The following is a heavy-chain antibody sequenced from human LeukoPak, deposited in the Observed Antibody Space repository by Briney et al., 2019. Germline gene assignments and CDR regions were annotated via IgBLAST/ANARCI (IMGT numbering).Heavy chain of an antibody. D-gene: IGHD2-15*01. V-gene: IGHV1-69*04. Sequence: SVKVSCKASGGTFSSYAISWVRQAPGQGLEWMGRIIPILGIANYAQKFQSRVTITADKSTSTAYMELSRLRSDDTAVYYCARDPSNCSGGSCYSNWGQGTLVTVSS. CDR3: ARDPSNCSGGSCYSN. CDR1: GGTFSSYA. CDR2: IIPILGIA. J-gene: IGHJ4*02.